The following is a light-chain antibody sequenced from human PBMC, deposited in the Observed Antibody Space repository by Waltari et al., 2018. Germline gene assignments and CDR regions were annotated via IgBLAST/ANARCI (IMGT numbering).Light chain of an antibody. V-gene: IGKV3-20*01. CDR3: QKYGTLPAT. J-gene: IGKJ1*01. Sequence: EIVLTQSPGTLSLSPGERATLSCRSSQSVNRTLACYQQKPCQAPRLLNYDASSRATGIPDRFSGSGSGTDFILTISRLEPEDFEGYYCQKYGTLPATFGQGTKVEIK. CDR1: QSVNRT. CDR2: DAS.